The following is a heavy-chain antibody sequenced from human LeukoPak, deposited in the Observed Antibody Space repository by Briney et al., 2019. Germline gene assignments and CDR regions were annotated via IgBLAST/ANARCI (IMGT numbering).Heavy chain of an antibody. CDR2: INHSGST. J-gene: IGHJ6*04. CDR3: ARGRITMVRGVSRIYGMDV. CDR1: GGSFSGYY. D-gene: IGHD3-10*01. V-gene: IGHV4-34*01. Sequence: KTSETLSLTCAVYGGSFSGYYWSWIRQPPGKGLEWIGEINHSGSTNYNPSPKSRVTISVDTSKNQFSLKLSSVTAADTAVYHCARGRITMVRGVSRIYGMDVWGKGTTVTVSS.